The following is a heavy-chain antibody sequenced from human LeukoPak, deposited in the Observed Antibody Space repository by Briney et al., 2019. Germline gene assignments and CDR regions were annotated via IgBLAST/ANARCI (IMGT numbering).Heavy chain of an antibody. D-gene: IGHD2-8*02. CDR2: IYYSGST. Sequence: SETLSLTCTVSGGSISSYYWSWIRQPPGKGLEWIGYIYYSGSTNYNPSLKSRVTISVDTCKNQFSLKLSSVTAADTAVYYCAREWRMGFDYWGQGTLVTVSS. CDR3: AREWRMGFDY. V-gene: IGHV4-59*01. J-gene: IGHJ4*02. CDR1: GGSISSYY.